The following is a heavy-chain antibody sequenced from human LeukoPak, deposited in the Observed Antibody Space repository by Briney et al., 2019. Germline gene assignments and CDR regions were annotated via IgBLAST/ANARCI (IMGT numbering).Heavy chain of an antibody. CDR2: ISAYNGNT. CDR3: AKDPGSAAAGLLYYFDY. CDR1: GYTFTSYG. J-gene: IGHJ4*02. D-gene: IGHD6-13*01. V-gene: IGHV1-18*01. Sequence: ASVKVSCKASGYTFTSYGISWVRQAPGQGLEWMGWISAYNGNTNYAQKLQGRVTMTTDTSTSTAYMELRSLRSDDTAVYYCAKDPGSAAAGLLYYFDYWGQGTLVTVSS.